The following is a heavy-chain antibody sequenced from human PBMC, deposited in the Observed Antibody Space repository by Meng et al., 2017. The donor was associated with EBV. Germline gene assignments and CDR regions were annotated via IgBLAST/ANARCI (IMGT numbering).Heavy chain of an antibody. D-gene: IGHD6-19*01. V-gene: IGHV1-2*02. CDR3: ERVGIAVAGTGDY. Sequence: VYVVQFGDEGRKPGASVKVSSKASGYTLIGYYRHWMRQVPEQGLEWMGWINPISGGTNYAQKVQGRVTMFRNSSISTTNMELRRLRSDDTDVYYCERVGIAVAGTGDYWGQGTLVTVSS. J-gene: IGHJ4*02. CDR1: GYTLIGYY. CDR2: INPISGGT.